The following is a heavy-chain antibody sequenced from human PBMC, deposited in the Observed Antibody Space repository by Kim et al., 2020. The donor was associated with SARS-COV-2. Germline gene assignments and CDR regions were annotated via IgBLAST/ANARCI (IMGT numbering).Heavy chain of an antibody. CDR2: IYHSGST. D-gene: IGHD6-6*01. Sequence: SETLSLTCAVSGGSISSSNWWSWVRQPPGKGLEWIGEIYHSGSTNYNPSLKSRVTISVDKSKNQFSLKLSSVTAADTAVYYCARAGKIAARPAWFDPWGPGTLVTVSS. J-gene: IGHJ5*02. V-gene: IGHV4-4*02. CDR3: ARAGKIAARPAWFDP. CDR1: GGSISSSNW.